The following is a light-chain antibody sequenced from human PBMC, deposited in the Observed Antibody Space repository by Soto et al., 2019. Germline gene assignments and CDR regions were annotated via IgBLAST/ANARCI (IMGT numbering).Light chain of an antibody. CDR2: WAS. V-gene: IGKV4-1*01. J-gene: IGKJ1*01. CDR3: QQYYSTPWT. Sequence: DIVMTQSPDSLGVSLGERATINCTSSQNVLYSSNKNYLAWFQQKPGQPPKLLIYWASTRESGVPDRFSGSGSGTDFTLTISSLQAEDVAVYYCQQYYSTPWTFGQGTKVEIK. CDR1: QNVLYSSNKNY.